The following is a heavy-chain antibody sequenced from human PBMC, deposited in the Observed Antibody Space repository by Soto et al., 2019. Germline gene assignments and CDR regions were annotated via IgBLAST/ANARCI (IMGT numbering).Heavy chain of an antibody. CDR1: GLAFATYW. Sequence: GGSLRLSCATSGLAFATYWMHWVRQAPGKGLEWVSSITFHGSSKYYADSVKVRFTISRDNAHNMLFLQMNSLRVDDTAVYYCTNHGGNPDXWGQVSKVTVSX. V-gene: IGHV3-74*01. CDR2: ITFHGSSK. CDR3: TNHGGNPDX. J-gene: IGHJ4*02.